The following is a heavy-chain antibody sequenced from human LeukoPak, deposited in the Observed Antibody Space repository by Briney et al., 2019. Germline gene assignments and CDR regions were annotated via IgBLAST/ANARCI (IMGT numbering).Heavy chain of an antibody. J-gene: IGHJ4*02. D-gene: IGHD6-19*01. CDR2: IIPIFGTA. Sequence: SVKVSCKASGGTFSSYAISWVRQAPGQGLEWMGRIIPIFGTANYAQKFQGRVTITADKSTSTAYMELSSLRSEDTAVYYFAREEEAGFNDYWGQGTLVTVSS. CDR3: AREEEAGFNDY. V-gene: IGHV1-69*06. CDR1: GGTFSSYA.